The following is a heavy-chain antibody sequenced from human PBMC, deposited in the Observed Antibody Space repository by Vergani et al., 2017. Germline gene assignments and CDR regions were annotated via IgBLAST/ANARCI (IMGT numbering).Heavy chain of an antibody. CDR2: IYPGVSDT. CDR1: GYSFTGYW. J-gene: IGHJ6*02. Sequence: EVQLVQSGAEVKKPGESLKISCKGSGYSFTGYWIGWVRQMPGKGLEWMGIIYPGVSDTRYSPSFQGQVTISADKSCSTSYLQWSSLKASDTAMYYCARTRTTMVRGVYYYYGMDVWGQGTTVTVPS. V-gene: IGHV5-51*01. D-gene: IGHD3-10*01. CDR3: ARTRTTMVRGVYYYYGMDV.